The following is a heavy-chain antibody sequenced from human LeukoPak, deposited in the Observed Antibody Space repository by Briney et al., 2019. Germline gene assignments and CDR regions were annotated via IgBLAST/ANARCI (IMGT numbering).Heavy chain of an antibody. D-gene: IGHD3-16*01. CDR3: ARELRTFDS. CDR1: GFTFSSYW. CDR2: IKHNGDEL. J-gene: IGHJ4*02. V-gene: IGHV3-7*01. Sequence: GGSLRLSCAASGFTFSSYWMTWVRQAPGKGLEWVANIKHNGDELNYVDSVEDRFTISGDNAKNSLYLHMTSLRAEDTAVYYCARELRTFDSWGQGTLVTVSS.